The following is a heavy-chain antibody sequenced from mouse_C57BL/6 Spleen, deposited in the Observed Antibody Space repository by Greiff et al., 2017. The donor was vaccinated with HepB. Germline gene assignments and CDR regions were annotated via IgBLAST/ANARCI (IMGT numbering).Heavy chain of an antibody. Sequence: QVQLQQSGTELVKPGASVKLSCKASGYTFTSYWMHWVKQRPGQGLEWIGNINPSNGGTNYNEKFKSKATLTVDKSSSTAYMQLSSLTSEDSAVYYCARLPYYGNPTFYAMDYWGQGTSVTVSS. V-gene: IGHV1-53*01. J-gene: IGHJ4*01. CDR3: ARLPYYGNPTFYAMDY. CDR1: GYTFTSYW. CDR2: INPSNGGT. D-gene: IGHD2-10*01.